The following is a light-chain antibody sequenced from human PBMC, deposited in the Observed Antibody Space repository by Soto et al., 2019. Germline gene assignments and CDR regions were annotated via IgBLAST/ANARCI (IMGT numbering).Light chain of an antibody. J-gene: IGKJ1*01. CDR2: DAS. V-gene: IGKV1-5*01. CDR1: QSISSW. Sequence: DIHMTQSPSTLSASVGDRVTITCRASQSISSWLAWYQQKPGKAPKLLIYDASSLESGVPSRFSGSGSGTEFTLTIGSLKTDDFATYYCQQYNSYSTFGQGTKVDIK. CDR3: QQYNSYST.